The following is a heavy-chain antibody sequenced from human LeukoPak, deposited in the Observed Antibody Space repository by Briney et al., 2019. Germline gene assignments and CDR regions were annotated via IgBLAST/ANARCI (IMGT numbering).Heavy chain of an antibody. Sequence: ASVKVSCKASGYTFTSYDINWVRQATGQGLEWMGWMNPNSGNTGYAQKFQGRVTMTRNTSISTAYMELSSLRSEDMAVYYCARDSGGDCYSRFDYWGQGTLVTVSS. D-gene: IGHD2-21*02. CDR1: GYTFTSYD. CDR3: ARDSGGDCYSRFDY. J-gene: IGHJ4*02. V-gene: IGHV1-8*01. CDR2: MNPNSGNT.